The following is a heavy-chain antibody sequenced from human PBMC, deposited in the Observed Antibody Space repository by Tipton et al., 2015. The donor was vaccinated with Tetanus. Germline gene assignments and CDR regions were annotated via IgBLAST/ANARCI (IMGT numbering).Heavy chain of an antibody. CDR3: ARSNFDGHKKGPFDS. CDR2: VDYSGST. CDR1: GASLRGGDYH. V-gene: IGHV4-61*08. Sequence: QLVQSGAEVKPSETLSLTCTVSGASLRGGDYHWSWIRQPPGKGLEWIAYVDYSGSTNFNPSLKSRLIISMDTSKNQFSLRLTSLTAADTAVYYCARSNFDGHKKGPFDSWGQGMLVAVSS. D-gene: IGHD2-8*01. J-gene: IGHJ4*02.